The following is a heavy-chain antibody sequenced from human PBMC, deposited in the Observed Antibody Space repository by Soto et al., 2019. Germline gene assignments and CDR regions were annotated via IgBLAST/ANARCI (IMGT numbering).Heavy chain of an antibody. J-gene: IGHJ2*01. CDR3: AQTLGLAVAGPGRFDL. D-gene: IGHD6-19*01. V-gene: IGHV1-69*12. CDR1: GGTFSRNA. Sequence: QVQLVQSGAEVKKYGSSVKVSCKASGGTFSRNAISWVRQAPGQGLEWMGGITPMFGTANYAQRFQGRVTMTADESTSTDYMQQSSLRSDDTAVYYCAQTLGLAVAGPGRFDLWGRGTLVTVSS. CDR2: ITPMFGTA.